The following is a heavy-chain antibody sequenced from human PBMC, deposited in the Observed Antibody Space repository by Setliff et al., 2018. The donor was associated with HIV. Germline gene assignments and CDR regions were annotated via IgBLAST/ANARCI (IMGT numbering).Heavy chain of an antibody. Sequence: SETLSLTCAVSSYSISSSYYWSWIRQPAGKGLEWIGRIYTSGSTNYNPSLKSRVTISVDTSKKQFSLKLSSVTAADTAVYYCARDRRYSPHYFDYWGQGTLVTVSS. D-gene: IGHD1-26*01. CDR1: SYSISSSYY. CDR2: IYTSGST. CDR3: ARDRRYSPHYFDY. J-gene: IGHJ4*02. V-gene: IGHV4-61*02.